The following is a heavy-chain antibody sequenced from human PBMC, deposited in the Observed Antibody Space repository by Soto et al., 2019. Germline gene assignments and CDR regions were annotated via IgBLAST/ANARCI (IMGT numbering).Heavy chain of an antibody. CDR2: IHNSGSS. V-gene: IGHV4-4*07. CDR1: GGSISDYY. Sequence: PSETLSLTCTVSGGSISDYYWSWIRQPAGKELEWLGRIHNSGSSAYNPSLKSRLTMSTETSKNQFSLNLSSVTAADTAVYYCAKGGASSKWLDPWGQGILVTVS. J-gene: IGHJ5*02. D-gene: IGHD6-13*01. CDR3: AKGGASSKWLDP.